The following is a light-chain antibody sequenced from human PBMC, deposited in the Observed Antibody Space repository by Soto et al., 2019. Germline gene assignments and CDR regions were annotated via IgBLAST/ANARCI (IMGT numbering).Light chain of an antibody. Sequence: DIPMTQSPSSLSASVGDRVTITCRASETINRHLSWYQQQPGNAPKLLIYETSSLQSGVPSRFSGSGSETDFTLTISSLQPEDFAIYYCQQGSSTPLTFGGGTRVEIK. CDR3: QQGSSTPLT. CDR2: ETS. J-gene: IGKJ4*02. CDR1: ETINRH. V-gene: IGKV1-39*01.